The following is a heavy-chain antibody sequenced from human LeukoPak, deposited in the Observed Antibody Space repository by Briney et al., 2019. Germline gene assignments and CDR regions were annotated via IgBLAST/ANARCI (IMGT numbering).Heavy chain of an antibody. CDR2: IRSKAYGATT. CDR1: GFTFGDYV. CDR3: TRRYNYDSSGYYYVRDAFDI. J-gene: IGHJ3*02. V-gene: IGHV3-49*04. Sequence: PGGSLRLSCTASGFTFGDYVMSWVRQAPGKGLEWVGFIRSKAYGATTKNAASVKGRFTISRDDSRSIAYLQMNSLKTEDTAVYYCTRRYNYDSSGYYYVRDAFDIWGQGTMVTVSS. D-gene: IGHD3-22*01.